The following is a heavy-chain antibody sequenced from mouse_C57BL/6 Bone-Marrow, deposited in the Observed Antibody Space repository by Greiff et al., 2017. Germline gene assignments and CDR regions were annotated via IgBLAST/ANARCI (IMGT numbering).Heavy chain of an antibody. J-gene: IGHJ3*01. CDR2: ISSGGSYT. Sequence: EVQLVESGGDLVKPGGSLKLSCAASGFTFSSYGMSWVRQTPDKRLEWVATISSGGSYTYYPDSVKGRFTISRDNAKNTLYLQMSSLKSEDTAMYYCARGGVRAAWFAYGGQGTVVTVSA. D-gene: IGHD3-1*01. CDR1: GFTFSSYG. V-gene: IGHV5-6*01. CDR3: ARGGVRAAWFAY.